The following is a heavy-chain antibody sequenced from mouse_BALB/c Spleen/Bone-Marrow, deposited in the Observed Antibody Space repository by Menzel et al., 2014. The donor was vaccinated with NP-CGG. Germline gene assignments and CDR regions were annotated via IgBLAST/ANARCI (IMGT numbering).Heavy chain of an antibody. CDR1: GYTFTSYW. Sequence: VQLQESGAELVKPGASVKLSCKASGYTFTSYWMHWVKQRPGQGLEWIGEIDPSDSYTNYNQKFKGKATLTVDKSSSSAYMQLSSLTSEDSAVYYCARWLLGYAMDYWGQGTSVTVSS. V-gene: IGHV1-69*02. CDR3: ARWLLGYAMDY. CDR2: IDPSDSYT. J-gene: IGHJ4*01. D-gene: IGHD2-3*01.